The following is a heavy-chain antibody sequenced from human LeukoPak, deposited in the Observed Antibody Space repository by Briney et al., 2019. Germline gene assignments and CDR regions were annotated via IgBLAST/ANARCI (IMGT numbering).Heavy chain of an antibody. J-gene: IGHJ4*02. V-gene: IGHV3-23*01. Sequence: GGSLRLSCAASGFTFSSYAMSWVRQAPGKGLEWVSAISGSGGSTYYADSVKGRFTISRDNSKNTLYLQMNSLRAEDTAVYYCAKTNSSGWYRLGFDYWGQGTLVTVSS. D-gene: IGHD6-19*01. CDR1: GFTFSSYA. CDR2: ISGSGGST. CDR3: AKTNSSGWYRLGFDY.